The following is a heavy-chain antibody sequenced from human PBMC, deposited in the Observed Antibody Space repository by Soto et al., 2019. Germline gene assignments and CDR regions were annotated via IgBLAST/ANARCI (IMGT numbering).Heavy chain of an antibody. CDR1: GFTFSDYA. CDR3: ARGTVVPWGQIDY. Sequence: QVQLVESGGGVVQPGGSLRLSCAASGFTFSDYAIHWVRQAAGKGLEWVAVISYDGSNKYYADSVKGRFTLSRDNSKNSLYLHMNSLRAEDTALYFWARGTVVPWGQIDYWGQGSLFTVSS. CDR2: ISYDGSNK. J-gene: IGHJ4*02. D-gene: IGHD2-21*02. V-gene: IGHV3-30-3*01.